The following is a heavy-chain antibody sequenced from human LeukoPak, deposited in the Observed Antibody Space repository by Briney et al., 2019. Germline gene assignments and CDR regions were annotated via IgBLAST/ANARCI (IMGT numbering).Heavy chain of an antibody. D-gene: IGHD5-18*01. J-gene: IGHJ4*02. Sequence: GRSLRLSCAASGFTFSRYAIHWVRQPPGKGLEWVALISYDGSHKYYADSVKGRFTISRDNSKNTLSLQMNSLRGDDTAVYYCARDPAELGYRYGFFDYWGQGTLVTVSS. CDR1: GFTFSRYA. V-gene: IGHV3-30*04. CDR3: ARDPAELGYRYGFFDY. CDR2: ISYDGSHK.